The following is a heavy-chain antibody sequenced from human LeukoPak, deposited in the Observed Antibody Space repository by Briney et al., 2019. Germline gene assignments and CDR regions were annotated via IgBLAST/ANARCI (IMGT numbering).Heavy chain of an antibody. Sequence: GGSLRLSCAASGFTFDVSAMNWVRQAPGKGLEWVSASGNAGDTSYADSVKRRFTISRDNSKKMLFLQMTSLRADDTAVYYCAKKTPGNYPYDYWGQGTLVTVSP. J-gene: IGHJ4*02. CDR3: AKKTPGNYPYDY. V-gene: IGHV3-23*01. CDR1: GFTFDVSA. CDR2: SGNAGDT. D-gene: IGHD3-22*01.